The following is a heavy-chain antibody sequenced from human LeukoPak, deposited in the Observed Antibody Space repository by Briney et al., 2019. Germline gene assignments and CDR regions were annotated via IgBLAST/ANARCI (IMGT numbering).Heavy chain of an antibody. CDR2: ISGSGSNT. V-gene: IGHV3-23*01. CDR3: AKSQREACCYGMDV. D-gene: IGHD1-26*01. J-gene: IGHJ6*02. Sequence: GGSLRLSCTASGFTFSNYAMNWVRRAPGKGLEWVSAISGSGSNTYYADSVKDRFTIFRDNSKNSLYLQMNSLRAKDTAVYYCAKSQREACCYGMDVWGQGTTVTVS. CDR1: GFTFSNYA.